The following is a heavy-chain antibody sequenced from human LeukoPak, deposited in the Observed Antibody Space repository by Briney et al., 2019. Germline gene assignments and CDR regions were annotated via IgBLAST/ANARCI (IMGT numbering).Heavy chain of an antibody. Sequence: PGGSLRLSCAASGFRFSSYWMHWVRQAPGKGLVWVSRIKSDGSTNYADSVKGRFTISRDNAKNTVSLQMNSLRAEDTGVYYCARAPSEIGGYYPEYFRHWGQGTLVTVSS. CDR2: IKSDGST. J-gene: IGHJ1*01. CDR1: GFRFSSYW. CDR3: ARAPSEIGGYYPEYFRH. D-gene: IGHD3-22*01. V-gene: IGHV3-74*01.